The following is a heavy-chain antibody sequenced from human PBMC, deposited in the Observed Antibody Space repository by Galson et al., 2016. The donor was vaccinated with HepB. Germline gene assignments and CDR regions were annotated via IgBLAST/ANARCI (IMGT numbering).Heavy chain of an antibody. CDR3: TTWLSHHFDY. Sequence: SLRLSCAASGFTFSNYALSWVRRAPGKGLEWVSHIDGPTPNTHYADSVRGRFSIYRDNSRDTLYLQMDSLTAEDSAIYYCTTWLSHHFDYWGQETRVTVSS. D-gene: IGHD6-19*01. V-gene: IGHV3-23*01. CDR2: IDGPTPNT. J-gene: IGHJ4*02. CDR1: GFTFSNYA.